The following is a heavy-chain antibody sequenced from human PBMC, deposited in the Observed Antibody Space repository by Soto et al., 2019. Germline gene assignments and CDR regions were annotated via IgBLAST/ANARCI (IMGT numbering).Heavy chain of an antibody. D-gene: IGHD3-10*01. CDR1: GFTFDGYA. CDR3: AKDMWPGITMDLIDY. J-gene: IGHJ4*02. Sequence: GGSLRLSCAASGFTFDGYAMHWVRQAPGKGLEWVSLISGDGVSTYYADSVKGRFTITRDNSKNALYLQMNSLRTEDTALYYCAKDMWPGITMDLIDYWGQGTLVTVSS. CDR2: ISGDGVST. V-gene: IGHV3-43*02.